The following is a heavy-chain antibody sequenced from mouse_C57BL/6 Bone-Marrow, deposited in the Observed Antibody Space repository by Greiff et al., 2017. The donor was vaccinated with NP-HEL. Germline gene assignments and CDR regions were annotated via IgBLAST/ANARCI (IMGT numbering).Heavy chain of an antibody. CDR3: AREGYDVPYYYAMDY. Sequence: EVMLVESEGGLVQPGSSMKLSCTASGFTFSDYYMAWVRQVPEKGLEWVANINYDGSSTYYLDSLKSRFIISRDNAKNILYLQMIRLKSEDTATYYCAREGYDVPYYYAMDYWGQGTSVTVSS. V-gene: IGHV5-16*01. CDR1: GFTFSDYY. CDR2: INYDGSST. J-gene: IGHJ4*01. D-gene: IGHD2-2*01.